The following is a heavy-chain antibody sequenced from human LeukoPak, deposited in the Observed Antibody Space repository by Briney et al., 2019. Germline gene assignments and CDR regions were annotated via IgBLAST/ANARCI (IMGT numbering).Heavy chain of an antibody. CDR1: GLTFSSYG. Sequence: PGRSLRPSCAASGLTFSSYGMHWVRQAPGKGLEWVAVIWYDGSNKYYADSVKGRFTVSRDNSKNTLYLQMNSLRAEDTAVYYCARDRDAFDIWGQGTMVTVSS. V-gene: IGHV3-33*01. J-gene: IGHJ3*02. CDR3: ARDRDAFDI. CDR2: IWYDGSNK.